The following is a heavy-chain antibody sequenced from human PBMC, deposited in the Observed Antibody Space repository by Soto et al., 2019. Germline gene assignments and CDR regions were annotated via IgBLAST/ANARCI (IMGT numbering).Heavy chain of an antibody. J-gene: IGHJ4*02. V-gene: IGHV3-23*01. CDR3: ARDRGCSGGICYRDLGY. Sequence: GGSLRLSCAASVFTFSSYSMNWVRQAPGKGLERVSAISGSGGSTYHADSVKGRFTISRDNSKTTLFLQMNSLSAEDTAVYYCARDRGCSGGICYRDLGYWGQGTLVTVS. CDR1: VFTFSSYS. D-gene: IGHD2-15*01. CDR2: ISGSGGST.